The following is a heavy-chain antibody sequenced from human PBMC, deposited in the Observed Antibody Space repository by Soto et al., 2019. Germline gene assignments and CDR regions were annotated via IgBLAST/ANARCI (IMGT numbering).Heavy chain of an antibody. J-gene: IGHJ6*03. CDR2: FDPEDGET. CDR3: ATGPIWFGAQRYYYYYYMDV. D-gene: IGHD3-10*01. Sequence: ASVKVSCKVSGYTLTELSMHWVRQAPGKGLEWMGGFDPEDGETIYAQKFQGRVTMTEDTSTDTAYMELSSLRSEDTAVYYCATGPIWFGAQRYYYYYYMDVWGKGTTVTVSS. CDR1: GYTLTELS. V-gene: IGHV1-24*01.